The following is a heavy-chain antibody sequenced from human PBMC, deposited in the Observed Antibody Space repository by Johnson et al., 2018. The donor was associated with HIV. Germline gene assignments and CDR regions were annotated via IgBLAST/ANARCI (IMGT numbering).Heavy chain of an antibody. Sequence: QMLLVESGGGVVQPGRSLRLSCAASGFTFTNYGMHWVRQAPGKGLEWVAVISYDGSNEHYTDSVGGRFTISRDNSKNTLHLQMNSLRAEDTTVYYCAKPNSGYALGLGAFEIWGQGTMVTVSS. J-gene: IGHJ3*02. CDR3: AKPNSGYALGLGAFEI. V-gene: IGHV3-30*18. CDR1: GFTFTNYG. D-gene: IGHD5-12*01. CDR2: ISYDGSNE.